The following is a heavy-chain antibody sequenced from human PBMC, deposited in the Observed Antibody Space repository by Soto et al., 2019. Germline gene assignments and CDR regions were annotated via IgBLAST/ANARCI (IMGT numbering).Heavy chain of an antibody. J-gene: IGHJ4*02. CDR2: IIPIFGTA. CDR1: GGTFSSYA. V-gene: IGHV1-69*06. D-gene: IGHD3-3*01. Sequence: GASVKVSCKASGGTFSSYAISWVRQAPGQGLEWMGGIIPIFGTANYAQKFQGRVTITADKSTSTAYMELSSLRSEDMAVYYCARERRSDFWSGYTHLFFDYWGQGTLVTVSS. CDR3: ARERRSDFWSGYTHLFFDY.